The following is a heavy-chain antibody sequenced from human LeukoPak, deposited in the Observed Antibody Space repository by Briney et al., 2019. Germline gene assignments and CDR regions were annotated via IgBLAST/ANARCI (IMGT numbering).Heavy chain of an antibody. V-gene: IGHV1-2*02. J-gene: IGHJ4*02. CDR3: ARDRGYCSGGSCSDY. D-gene: IGHD2-15*01. CDR2: INPNSGGT. Sequence: ASVKVSCKASGYTFTGYYMHWVRQAPGQGLEWMGWINPNSGGTNYAQKFQGRVTMTRDTSISTAYMELSRLRSDDTAVYYCARDRGYCSGGSCSDYWGQGTLVTVSS. CDR1: GYTFTGYY.